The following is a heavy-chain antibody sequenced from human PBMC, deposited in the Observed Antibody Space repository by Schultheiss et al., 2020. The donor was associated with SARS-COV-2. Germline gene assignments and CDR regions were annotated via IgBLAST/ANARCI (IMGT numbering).Heavy chain of an antibody. V-gene: IGHV4-34*01. CDR2: INHSGST. Sequence: SQTLSLTCAVYGGSFSGYYWSWIRQPPGKGLEWIGEINHSGSTNYNPSLKSRVTISVDTSKNQFSLKLSSVTAADTAVYYCARDRAITMTYFDFWGRGALVTGSS. CDR1: GGSFSGYY. CDR3: ARDRAITMTYFDF. J-gene: IGHJ4*02. D-gene: IGHD3-22*01.